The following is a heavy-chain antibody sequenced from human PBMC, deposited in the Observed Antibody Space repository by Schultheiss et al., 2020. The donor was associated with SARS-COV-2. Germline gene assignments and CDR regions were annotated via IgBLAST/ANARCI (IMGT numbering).Heavy chain of an antibody. Sequence: SETLSLTCTVSGGSISSGGYYWSWIRQPPGKGLEWIGSIYYSGSTYYNPSLKSRVTISVDTSKNQFSLKLSSVTAADTAVYYCARQGYGDYVWFDPWGQGTLVTVS. D-gene: IGHD4-17*01. V-gene: IGHV4-39*01. CDR1: GGSISSGGYY. CDR2: IYYSGST. CDR3: ARQGYGDYVWFDP. J-gene: IGHJ5*02.